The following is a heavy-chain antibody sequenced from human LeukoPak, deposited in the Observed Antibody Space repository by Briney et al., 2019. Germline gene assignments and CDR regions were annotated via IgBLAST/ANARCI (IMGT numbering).Heavy chain of an antibody. CDR2: INENGGEE. CDR3: ASGGHLDY. J-gene: IGHJ4*02. Sequence: PGGSLRLSCEVSGLSFSGFWMSWLGQAPGKGLDGVAHINENGGEEYYVDSVKGRFTISRDNAKNSMYLQMNRRRVEDTAVYYCASGGHLDYWGQGTLVTVSS. V-gene: IGHV3-7*01. D-gene: IGHD3-16*01. CDR1: GLSFSGFW.